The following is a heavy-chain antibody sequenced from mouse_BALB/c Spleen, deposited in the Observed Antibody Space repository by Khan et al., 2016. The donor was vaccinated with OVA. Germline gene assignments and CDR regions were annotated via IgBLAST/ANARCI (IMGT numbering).Heavy chain of an antibody. CDR1: GYTFTTYY. J-gene: IGHJ3*01. CDR2: IDPFSGIT. V-gene: IGHV1S135*01. D-gene: IGHD2-2*01. CDR3: TGRGYGAWFTY. Sequence: EVQLQQSGPELMKPGASVRISCKASGYTFTTYYIHWLMQSPGKSLEWIGYIDPFSGITNYKQNFKGKATLTVDKSYSTAYIQLSNLNSEDSAVYYCTGRGYGAWFTYWGQGTLVTVSA.